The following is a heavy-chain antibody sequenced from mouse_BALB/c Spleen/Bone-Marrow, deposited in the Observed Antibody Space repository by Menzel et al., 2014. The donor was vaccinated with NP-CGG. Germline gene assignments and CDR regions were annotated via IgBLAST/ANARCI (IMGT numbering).Heavy chain of an antibody. D-gene: IGHD2-10*02. CDR3: ARRVWYYAMDY. CDR2: ISNGGGST. J-gene: IGHJ4*01. V-gene: IGHV5-12*02. CDR1: GFTFSDYY. Sequence: EVMLVESGGGLVQPGGSLKLSCATSGFTFSDYYMYWVRQTPEKRLEWVAYISNGGGSTYYPDTVKGRFTISRDNAKNTLYLQMSSLKSEDTAMYYCARRVWYYAMDYWGQGTSVTVSS.